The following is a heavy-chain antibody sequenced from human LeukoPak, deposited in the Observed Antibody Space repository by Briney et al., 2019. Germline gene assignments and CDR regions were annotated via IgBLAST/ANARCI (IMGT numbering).Heavy chain of an antibody. J-gene: IGHJ3*02. CDR1: GFFLSSNG. CDR2: ISDSGDNT. Sequence: GGSLRLSCVASGFFLSSNGMSWVRQAPGKGLDWVSGISDSGDNTHYADSVRGRFTISRDISKNTLFLQMNSLRAEDTAVYYCAKIQGWFNTAFQIGGQGTMVTVSS. D-gene: IGHD6-19*01. V-gene: IGHV3-23*01. CDR3: AKIQGWFNTAFQI.